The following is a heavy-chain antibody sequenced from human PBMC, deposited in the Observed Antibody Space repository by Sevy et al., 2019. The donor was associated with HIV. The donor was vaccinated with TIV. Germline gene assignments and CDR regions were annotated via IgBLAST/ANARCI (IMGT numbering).Heavy chain of an antibody. CDR1: GFTFSNYA. CDR2: IFRSGGVT. D-gene: IGHD3-22*01. Sequence: GGSLRLSCAASGFTFSNYAMNWVRQAPGKGLEWVSTIFRSGGVTYYADSVKGRCTISRDNFKNTLNLQMDSLRAEDTDVYYCAGGRYDSSGSFDAFDIWGQGTMVTVSS. CDR3: AGGRYDSSGSFDAFDI. V-gene: IGHV3-23*01. J-gene: IGHJ3*02.